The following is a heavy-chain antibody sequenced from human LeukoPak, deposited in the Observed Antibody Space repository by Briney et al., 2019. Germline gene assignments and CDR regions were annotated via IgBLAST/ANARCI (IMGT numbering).Heavy chain of an antibody. CDR2: VSSSGSAI. V-gene: IGHV3-11*01. J-gene: IGHJ5*01. CDR3: ARNYHCGGDCYSGPLDS. D-gene: IGHD2-21*02. CDR1: GFTFSDYY. Sequence: GGSLRLSCAASGFTFSDYYMSWIRQAPGKGLEWISYVSSSGSAIYYADPVKGRFTISRDNAKNSLHLQMNSLRVEDTAVYYCARNYHCGGDCYSGPLDSWGQGALVTVSS.